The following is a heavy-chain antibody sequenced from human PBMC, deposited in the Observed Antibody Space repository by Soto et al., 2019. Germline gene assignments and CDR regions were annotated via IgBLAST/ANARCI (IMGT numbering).Heavy chain of an antibody. V-gene: IGHV3-30-3*01. CDR3: ASPRGFSYGRGLDY. D-gene: IGHD3-16*01. Sequence: LRLSCAVSGFTFSSLAMHWVRQTPVKGLEWVAVISDDGSDEYYADSVKGRFTISRDNSKSTLFLQMNSLRPDDSAVYYCASPRGFSYGRGLDYWGPGTLVTVSS. J-gene: IGHJ4*02. CDR1: GFTFSSLA. CDR2: ISDDGSDE.